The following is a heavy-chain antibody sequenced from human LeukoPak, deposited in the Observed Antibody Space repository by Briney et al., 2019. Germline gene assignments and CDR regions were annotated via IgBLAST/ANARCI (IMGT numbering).Heavy chain of an antibody. CDR3: ARSTYRITISPRGGFDA. CDR2: IKQDGSEK. CDR1: GYTFSRYW. V-gene: IGHV3-7*01. D-gene: IGHD3-3*01. Sequence: GGSLRLSCAASGYTFSRYWMSWLRQAPGKGLEWVANIKQDGSEKYYVDSVKGRFTVSRDNARNSLYLQMNSLRAEDTAVYYCARSTYRITISPRGGFDAWGQATLVTVSS. J-gene: IGHJ5*02.